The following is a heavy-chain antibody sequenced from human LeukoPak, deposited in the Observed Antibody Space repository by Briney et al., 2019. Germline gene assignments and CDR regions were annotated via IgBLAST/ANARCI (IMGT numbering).Heavy chain of an antibody. Sequence: PGESLRHSCAASGLTFSSYSIKWGPQAPGKGVEWDSYISSSSSIIYYADPVKGRFTISRENAKNSLYLQKNSLRDEDTAVYYCARDGDSSGYYAAFDIWGQGTMVTVSS. CDR2: ISSSSSII. CDR3: ARDGDSSGYYAAFDI. CDR1: GLTFSSYS. D-gene: IGHD3-22*01. V-gene: IGHV3-48*02. J-gene: IGHJ3*02.